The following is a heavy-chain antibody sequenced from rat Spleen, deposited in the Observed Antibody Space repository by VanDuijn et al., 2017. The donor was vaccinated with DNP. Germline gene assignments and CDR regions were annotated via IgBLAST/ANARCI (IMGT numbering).Heavy chain of an antibody. CDR3: AREGDYYDGYGDALDA. V-gene: IGHV5-58*01. J-gene: IGHJ4*01. D-gene: IGHD1-12*03. CDR2: INTDGGRN. Sequence: EVQLVEIGGGLVQPGRSLKLSCVASGFTFSRYWMYWIRQAPGKGLEWVASINTDGGRNYHLDSVKGRFTISRDNAKDTLYLQMNSLRSEDTATYYCAREGDYYDGYGDALDAWGQGTSVTVSS. CDR1: GFTFSRYW.